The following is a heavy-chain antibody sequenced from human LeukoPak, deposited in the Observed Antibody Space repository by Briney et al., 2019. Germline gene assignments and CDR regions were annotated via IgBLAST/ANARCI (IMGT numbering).Heavy chain of an antibody. Sequence: SVKVSCKASGGTFSSYAISWVRQAPGQGLEWMGGIIPIFGTANYAQKFQGRVTITADKSTSTAYMELSSLRSEDTAAYYCATSLGSSGWYYFDYWGQGTLVTVSS. CDR2: IIPIFGTA. V-gene: IGHV1-69*06. CDR3: ATSLGSSGWYYFDY. CDR1: GGTFSSYA. J-gene: IGHJ4*02. D-gene: IGHD6-19*01.